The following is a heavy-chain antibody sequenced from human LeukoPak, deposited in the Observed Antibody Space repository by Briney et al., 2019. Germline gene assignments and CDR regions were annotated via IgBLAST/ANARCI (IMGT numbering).Heavy chain of an antibody. Sequence: GGSLRLSCAASGFTFSSYGMHWVRQAPGKGLEWVAVIWYDGSNKYYADSVKGRFTISRDNSKNTLYVQMSSLRAEDTAVYYCARSNNGGWGYCDYWGQGSLVTVSS. V-gene: IGHV3-33*08. CDR3: ARSNNGGWGYCDY. D-gene: IGHD3-16*01. CDR1: GFTFSSYG. J-gene: IGHJ4*02. CDR2: IWYDGSNK.